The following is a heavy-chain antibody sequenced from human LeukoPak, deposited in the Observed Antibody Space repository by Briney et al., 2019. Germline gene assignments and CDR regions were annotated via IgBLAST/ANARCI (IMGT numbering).Heavy chain of an antibody. D-gene: IGHD6-13*01. CDR3: ARDAAAGIDY. J-gene: IGHJ4*02. CDR1: GFTLSSYG. V-gene: IGHV3-33*01. Sequence: GRSLRLSCAASGFTLSSYGMHWVRQAPGKGLERVAVIWYDGSNKYYADSVKGRFTISRDNSKNTLYLQMNSLRAEDTAVYYCARDAAAGIDYWGQGTLVTVSS. CDR2: IWYDGSNK.